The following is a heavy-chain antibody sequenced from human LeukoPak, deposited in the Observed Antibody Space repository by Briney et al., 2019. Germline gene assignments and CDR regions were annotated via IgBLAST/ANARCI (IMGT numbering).Heavy chain of an antibody. Sequence: SETLSLTCTVSGGSISSYYWSWLRQPAGKGLEWIGRIYTSGSTNYNPSLKSRVTMSVDTSKNQFSLKLSSVTAADTAAYYCARAGGDPKKVYYYYYYGMDVWGQGTTVTVSS. D-gene: IGHD2-21*02. CDR3: ARAGGDPKKVYYYYYYGMDV. V-gene: IGHV4-4*07. J-gene: IGHJ6*02. CDR1: GGSISSYY. CDR2: IYTSGST.